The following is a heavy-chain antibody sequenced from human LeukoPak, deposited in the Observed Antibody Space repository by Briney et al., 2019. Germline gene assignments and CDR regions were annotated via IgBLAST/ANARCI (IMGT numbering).Heavy chain of an antibody. D-gene: IGHD3-22*01. V-gene: IGHV3-7*01. J-gene: IGHJ4*02. CDR3: ARDQSESGGYYDSSGNDY. Sequence: GGSLRLSCAASGFTFSSYWMSWVRQAPGKGLEWVANIKQDGSEKYYVDSVKGRFTISRDNAKNSLYLQMNSLRAEDTAVYYCARDQSESGGYYDSSGNDYWGQGTLVTVSS. CDR1: GFTFSSYW. CDR2: IKQDGSEK.